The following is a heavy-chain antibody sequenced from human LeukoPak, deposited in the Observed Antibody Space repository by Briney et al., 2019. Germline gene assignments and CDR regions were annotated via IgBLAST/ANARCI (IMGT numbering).Heavy chain of an antibody. CDR1: GFTFSSYA. D-gene: IGHD3-3*01. CDR3: ARAPYYDFWNGYYPNYYFDC. Sequence: GGSLRLSCAASGFTFSSYAMSWVRQAPGKGLEWVSAISGSGGSTYYADSVKGRFTISRDNSKNTLYLQMNSLRAEDTAIYYCARAPYYDFWNGYYPNYYFDCWGQGTLVTVSS. J-gene: IGHJ4*02. CDR2: ISGSGGST. V-gene: IGHV3-23*01.